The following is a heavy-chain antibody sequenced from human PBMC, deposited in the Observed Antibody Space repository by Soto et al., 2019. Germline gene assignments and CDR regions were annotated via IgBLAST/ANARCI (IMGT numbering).Heavy chain of an antibody. J-gene: IGHJ4*02. V-gene: IGHV4-39*01. CDR1: GDSVTNRDYC. D-gene: IGHD3-9*01. CDR3: GRLEGLATISYYFDY. CDR2: VYYSGRT. Sequence: SETLSLTCTVSGDSVTNRDYCWGWIRKPPGKGLEWIGSVYYSGRTYYNPSLASRVTISVDTSKNQFSLKLMSLSAADTAVYYCGRLEGLATISYYFDYWGQGALVTVSS.